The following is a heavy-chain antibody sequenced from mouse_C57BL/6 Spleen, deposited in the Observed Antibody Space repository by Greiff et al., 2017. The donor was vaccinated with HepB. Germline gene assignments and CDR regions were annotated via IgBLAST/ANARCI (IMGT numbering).Heavy chain of an antibody. J-gene: IGHJ2*01. Sequence: VQLQQPGAELVKPGASVKLSCKASGYTFTSYWMQWVKQRPGQGLEWIGEIDPSDSYTNYNQKFKGKATLTVDTSSSTAYMQLSSLTSEDSAVYYCARRAYYDSIDYWGQGTTLTVSS. CDR3: ARRAYYDSIDY. CDR2: IDPSDSYT. CDR1: GYTFTSYW. D-gene: IGHD2-4*01. V-gene: IGHV1-50*01.